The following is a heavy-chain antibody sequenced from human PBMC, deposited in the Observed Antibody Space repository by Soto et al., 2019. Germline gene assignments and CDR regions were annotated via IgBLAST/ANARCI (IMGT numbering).Heavy chain of an antibody. V-gene: IGHV4-30-4*01. D-gene: IGHD4-17*01. CDR3: ARARGGDSGDYASLFDR. CDR2: IHDSGNT. J-gene: IGHJ5*02. CDR1: GGSVSIGDYL. Sequence: VQLQESGPGLVTPSQTLSLTCTVFGGSVSIGDYLWSWIRQRPGKGLEWIGYIHDSGNTYYNPSLKRRVTMSLETSKNQFSLKVTSMTAADTAVYFCARARGGDSGDYASLFDRWGQGNLVTVSS.